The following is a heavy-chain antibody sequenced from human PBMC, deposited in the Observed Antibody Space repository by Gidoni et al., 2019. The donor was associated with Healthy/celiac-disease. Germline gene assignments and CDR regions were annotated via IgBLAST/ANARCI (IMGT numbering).Heavy chain of an antibody. Sequence: QVQLQESGPGLVKPSETLSLTCTVSGGSISSYYWSWIRQPPGKGLEWIGYIYYSGRTNYNPSLKRRVTISVDTSKNQFSLKLSSVTAADTAVYYCARVRGGSGWYGDYYYYMDVWGKGTTVTVSS. CDR3: ARVRGGSGWYGDYYYYMDV. V-gene: IGHV4-59*01. J-gene: IGHJ6*03. D-gene: IGHD6-19*01. CDR2: IYYSGRT. CDR1: GGSISSYY.